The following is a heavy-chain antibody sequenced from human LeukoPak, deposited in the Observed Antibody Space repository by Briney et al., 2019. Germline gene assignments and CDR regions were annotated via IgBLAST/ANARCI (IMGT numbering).Heavy chain of an antibody. CDR2: MSNSGSII. J-gene: IGHJ6*03. CDR3: ARLGFGEYYFYYYMDV. Sequence: GGSLRLSCEASGFSFADHYMSWIRQAPGKGLEWVSYMSNSGSIIYYADSVKGRFTISRDNTKTFLYLQMNSLRDEDTAVYCCARLGFGEYYFYYYMDVWGKGTAVTVSS. CDR1: GFSFADHY. V-gene: IGHV3-11*01. D-gene: IGHD3-10*01.